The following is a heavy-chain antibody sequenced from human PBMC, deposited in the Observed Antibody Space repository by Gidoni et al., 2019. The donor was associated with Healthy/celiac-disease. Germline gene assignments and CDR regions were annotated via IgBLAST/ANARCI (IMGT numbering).Heavy chain of an antibody. CDR3: ARSHFRGLYYYYYMDV. J-gene: IGHJ6*03. CDR2: ISSSGSTI. D-gene: IGHD3-16*01. Sequence: EVQLLESGGGLVQPGGSLRLSCAASGFTFISYEMNWVRQAPGKGLEWVSYISSSGSTIYYADSVKGRFTISRDNAKNSLYLQMNSLRAEDTAVYYCARSHFRGLYYYYYMDVWGKGTTVTVSS. CDR1: GFTFISYE. V-gene: IGHV3-48*03.